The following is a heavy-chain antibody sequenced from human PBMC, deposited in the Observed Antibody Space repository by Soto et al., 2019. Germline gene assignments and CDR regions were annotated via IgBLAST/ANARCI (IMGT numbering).Heavy chain of an antibody. D-gene: IGHD5-18*01. Sequence: GGSLRLSCAASGFTFSSYAMSWVRQAPGKGLEWVSAISGSGGSTYYADSVKGRFTISRDNSKNTLYLQMNSLRAEDTAVYYCAKEGVDTAMVFKPYYFDYWGQGTLVTVSS. J-gene: IGHJ4*02. CDR3: AKEGVDTAMVFKPYYFDY. CDR1: GFTFSSYA. V-gene: IGHV3-23*01. CDR2: ISGSGGST.